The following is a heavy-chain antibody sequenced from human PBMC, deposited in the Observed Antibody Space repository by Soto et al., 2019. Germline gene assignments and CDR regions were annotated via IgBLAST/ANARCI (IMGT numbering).Heavy chain of an antibody. V-gene: IGHV3-64*02. Sequence: GGSLRLSCAASGFTFSSYAMNWVRQAPGKGLEDVSGISNRGITYYAESVKGRFTISRDNSKNMVYLQMGSLRAEDMAVYYCARGGDGYNYPFDYWGQGALVTVSS. CDR3: ARGGDGYNYPFDY. CDR2: ISNRGIT. J-gene: IGHJ4*02. D-gene: IGHD5-12*01. CDR1: GFTFSSYA.